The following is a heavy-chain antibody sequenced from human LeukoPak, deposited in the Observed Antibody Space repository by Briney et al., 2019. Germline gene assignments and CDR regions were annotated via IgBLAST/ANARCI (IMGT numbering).Heavy chain of an antibody. V-gene: IGHV7-4-1*02. CDR1: GYTFTGHA. Sequence: GASVKVSCKASGYTFTGHAMNWVRQAPGQGLEWVGYINTKTGNPTYAQGFTGRFVFSLDTSVSTAYLQISSLKPGDTAVYYCAKGGWVTIAGMDCWGQGTLVTVSS. D-gene: IGHD6-13*01. CDR3: AKGGWVTIAGMDC. CDR2: INTKTGNP. J-gene: IGHJ4*02.